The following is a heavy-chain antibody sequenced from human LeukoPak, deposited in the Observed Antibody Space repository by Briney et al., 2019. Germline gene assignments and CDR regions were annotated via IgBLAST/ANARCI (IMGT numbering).Heavy chain of an antibody. D-gene: IGHD6-19*01. CDR1: GYSISSGYY. Sequence: SETLSLTCTVSGYSISSGYYWGWIRQPPVKGLEWIGSIYHSGSTYYNPSLKSRVTISVDTSKNQFSLKLSSVTAADTAVYYCAGKGSDYYYYMDVWGKGTTVTVSS. J-gene: IGHJ6*03. CDR3: AGKGSDYYYYMDV. CDR2: IYHSGST. V-gene: IGHV4-38-2*02.